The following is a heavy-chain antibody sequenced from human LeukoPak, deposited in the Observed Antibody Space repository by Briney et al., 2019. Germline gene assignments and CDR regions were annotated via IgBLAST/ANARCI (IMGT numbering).Heavy chain of an antibody. V-gene: IGHV3-30*18. CDR2: IAYDGSYK. D-gene: IGHD6-19*01. CDR3: AKDGSAWYLDY. J-gene: IGHJ4*02. Sequence: PGGSLRLSCAASGFTFSNYGMQWVRQAPGEGPEWVALIAYDGSYKYYADSVKGRFTISRDNSKNTLDLQMNSLRAEDTAVYYCAKDGSAWYLDYWGQGTLVTVSS. CDR1: GFTFSNYG.